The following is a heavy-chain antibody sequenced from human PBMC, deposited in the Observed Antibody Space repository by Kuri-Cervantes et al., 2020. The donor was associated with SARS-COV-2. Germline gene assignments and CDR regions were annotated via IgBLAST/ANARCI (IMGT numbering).Heavy chain of an antibody. CDR3: ARRFYGSSWYNYYYYGMDV. V-gene: IGHV1-8*01. J-gene: IGHJ6*02. CDR1: GYTFTSYD. D-gene: IGHD6-13*01. CDR2: MNPNSGNT. Sequence: ASVKVSCKASGYTFTSYDINWVRQATGQGLEWMGWMNPNSGNTGYAQKFQGRVTMTRSTSISTAYMELSSLRSEDTAVYYCARRFYGSSWYNYYYYGMDVWGQGTTVTGSS.